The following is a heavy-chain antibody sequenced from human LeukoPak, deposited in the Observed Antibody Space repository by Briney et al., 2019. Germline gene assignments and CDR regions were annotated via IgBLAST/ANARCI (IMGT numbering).Heavy chain of an antibody. Sequence: GGSLSLSCPASGFTFSSYAMSGVRQAQGKGPDGFSAISGSGGSTYYADSVKGRFTISRDNSKNTLYLQMNSLRAEDTAVYYCAKWNRHYYDSSGPHFDYWGQGTLVTVSS. CDR2: ISGSGGST. V-gene: IGHV3-23*01. CDR1: GFTFSSYA. D-gene: IGHD3-22*01. J-gene: IGHJ4*02. CDR3: AKWNRHYYDSSGPHFDY.